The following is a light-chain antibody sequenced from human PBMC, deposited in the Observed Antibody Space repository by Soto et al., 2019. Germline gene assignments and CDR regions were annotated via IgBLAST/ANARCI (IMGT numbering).Light chain of an antibody. Sequence: ILMTQSPATLSVSPGERATLSCRASQSVSNNLAWYQQKPGQAPRLLLYDASTRATGIPARFSGSGSGTEFTLTIGGLQSEDFAVYYCQQYNNWPPWTFGQGTKVEIK. V-gene: IGKV3-15*01. J-gene: IGKJ1*01. CDR1: QSVSNN. CDR2: DAS. CDR3: QQYNNWPPWT.